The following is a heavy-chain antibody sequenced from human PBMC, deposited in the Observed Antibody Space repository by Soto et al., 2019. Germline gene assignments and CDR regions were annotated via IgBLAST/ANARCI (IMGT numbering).Heavy chain of an antibody. D-gene: IGHD2-15*01. CDR2: ISSNGGST. CDR3: ARVVVAATLYGDYYYYMDV. J-gene: IGHJ6*03. Sequence: GGSLRLSCAASRFTFSSYGMHWVRQAPGKGLEYVTAISSNGGSTYYGNSVKGRFTISRDNSKNTLYLQMGSLRAEDMAVYYCARVVVAATLYGDYYYYMDVWGKGTTVTVSS. V-gene: IGHV3-64*01. CDR1: RFTFSSYG.